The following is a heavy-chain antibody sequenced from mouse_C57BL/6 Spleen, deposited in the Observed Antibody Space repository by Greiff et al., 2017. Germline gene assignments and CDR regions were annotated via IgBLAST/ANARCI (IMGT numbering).Heavy chain of an antibody. Sequence: QVQLKQPGAELVKPGASVKMSCKASGYTFTSYWITWVKQRPGQGLEWIGDIYPGSGSTNYNEKFKSKATLTVDTSSSTAYMQLSSLTSEDSAVYYCARSHVWYFDVWGTGTTVTVSS. CDR1: GYTFTSYW. CDR3: ARSHVWYFDV. V-gene: IGHV1-55*01. J-gene: IGHJ1*03. CDR2: IYPGSGST.